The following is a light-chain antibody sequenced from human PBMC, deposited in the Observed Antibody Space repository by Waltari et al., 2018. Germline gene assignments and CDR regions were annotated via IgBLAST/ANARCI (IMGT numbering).Light chain of an antibody. CDR1: SGHSSYA. CDR3: QAWGTGTLTM. V-gene: IGLV4-69*01. CDR2: VNSDGSL. Sequence: QPVLIKPPSASAFLGASVKLTCTLSSGHSSYAIAWHQQKPEKGPRYLMKVNSDGSLNKGDGIPDRFSGYSSGAERYLTISSLQSEDEADYYCQAWGTGTLTMFGGGTELTVL. J-gene: IGLJ3*02.